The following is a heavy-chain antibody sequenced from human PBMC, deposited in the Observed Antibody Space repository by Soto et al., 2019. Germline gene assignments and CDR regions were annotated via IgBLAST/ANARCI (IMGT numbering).Heavy chain of an antibody. V-gene: IGHV3-23*01. D-gene: IGHD2-21*02. Sequence: EVQLLESGGGLVQPGGSLRLSCAASGFTFSSYAMSWVRQAPGKGLEWVSAISGSGGSTYYADSVKGRFTISRDNSKNPLYLQMNSLRAEDTAVYYCAKAPIVVVTASDYWGQGTLVTVSS. CDR3: AKAPIVVVTASDY. CDR2: ISGSGGST. J-gene: IGHJ4*02. CDR1: GFTFSSYA.